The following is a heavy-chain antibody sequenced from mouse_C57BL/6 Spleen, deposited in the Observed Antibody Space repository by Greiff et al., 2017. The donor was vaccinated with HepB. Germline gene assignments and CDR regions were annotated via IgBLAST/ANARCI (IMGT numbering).Heavy chain of an antibody. CDR2: IDPETGGT. CDR1: GYTFTDYE. Sequence: VQLQQSGAELVRPGASVTLSCKASGYTFTDYEMHWVKQTPVHGLEWIGAIDPETGGTAYNQKFKGKAILTADKSSSTAYMELRSLTSEDSAVYYCTPLFTTVVPHYFDYWGQGTTLTVSS. J-gene: IGHJ2*01. V-gene: IGHV1-15*01. D-gene: IGHD1-1*01. CDR3: TPLFTTVVPHYFDY.